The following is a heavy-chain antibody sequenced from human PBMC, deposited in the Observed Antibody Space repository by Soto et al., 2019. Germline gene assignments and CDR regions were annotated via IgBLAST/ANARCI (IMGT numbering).Heavy chain of an antibody. Sequence: SETLSLTCTVSGGSISSYYWSWIRQPAGKGLEWIGRIYTSGSTNYNPSLKSRVTMSVDTSKNQFSLKLSSVTAADTAVYYCARDPQRCSGGSCYLDPWGQGTLVTSPQ. CDR2: IYTSGST. D-gene: IGHD2-15*01. CDR3: ARDPQRCSGGSCYLDP. CDR1: GGSISSYY. V-gene: IGHV4-4*07. J-gene: IGHJ5*02.